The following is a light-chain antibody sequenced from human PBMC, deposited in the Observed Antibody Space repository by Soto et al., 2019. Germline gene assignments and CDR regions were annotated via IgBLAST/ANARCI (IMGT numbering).Light chain of an antibody. CDR2: EVS. CDR3: MTSIQPPIT. J-gene: IGKJ5*01. Sequence: IVMTQSPLSLAAPPGQPASISCQSSQSLLHSDGRTYLYWYLQKPGQPPQLLIYEVSNRISGVPDRFSGSGSGKDVTLKISRVEAEEGGLDYGMTSIQPPITVGQGTRRAIK. V-gene: IGKV2D-29*01. CDR1: QSLLHSDGRTY.